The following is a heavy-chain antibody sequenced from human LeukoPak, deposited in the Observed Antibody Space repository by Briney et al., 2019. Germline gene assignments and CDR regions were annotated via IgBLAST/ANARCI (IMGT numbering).Heavy chain of an antibody. CDR1: GGSFSGYY. V-gene: IGHV4-34*01. CDR3: ARGYGSGSYYVY. CDR2: IYHSGNT. Sequence: PSETLSLTCAVYGGSFSGYYWSWIRQPPGKGLEWIGEIYHSGNTNYNPSLKSRVTISVDTSKNQFSLKLSSVTAADTAVYYCARGYGSGSYYVYWGQGTLVTVSS. J-gene: IGHJ4*02. D-gene: IGHD3-10*01.